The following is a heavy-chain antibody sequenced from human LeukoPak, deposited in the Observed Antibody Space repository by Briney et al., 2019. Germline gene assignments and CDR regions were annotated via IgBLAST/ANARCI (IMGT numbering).Heavy chain of an antibody. CDR3: AKDLVGRLRFLEWLLDY. J-gene: IGHJ4*02. CDR2: INSDGSST. V-gene: IGHV3-74*01. D-gene: IGHD3-3*01. CDR1: GFTFSSYW. Sequence: PGGSLRLSCAASGFTFSSYWMHWVRQAPGKGLVWVSRINSDGSSTSYADSVKGRFTISRDNAKNTLYLQMNSLRAEDTAVYYCAKDLVGRLRFLEWLLDYWGQGTLVTVSS.